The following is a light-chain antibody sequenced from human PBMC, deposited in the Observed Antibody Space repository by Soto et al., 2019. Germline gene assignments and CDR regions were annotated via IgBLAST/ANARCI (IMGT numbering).Light chain of an antibody. CDR1: ESISGW. J-gene: IGKJ1*01. CDR2: KAT. Sequence: DIQMTQSPSTLSASVGDRVTISCRASESISGWLAWYQQKPGKPPKLLIYKATSLESGVPSRFSGSGSGTEFALTITSLQPDDSATYYCQHYSTYSRTFVQGTKVDIK. CDR3: QHYSTYSRT. V-gene: IGKV1-5*03.